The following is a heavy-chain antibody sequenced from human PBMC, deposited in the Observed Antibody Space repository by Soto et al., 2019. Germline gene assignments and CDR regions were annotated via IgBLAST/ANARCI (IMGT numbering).Heavy chain of an antibody. CDR1: CCSISNYY. Sequence: PSVTLSLTCPFACCSISNYYWNRIGHSPGKGLEWIGYIYSSGSTHYNPSLQNRVTISIDTSKNQVSLKVNSVTAADTAVYYCARDHPHSYGVYYFDYWGQGTPVTVS. D-gene: IGHD5-18*01. V-gene: IGHV4-59*01. CDR2: IYSSGST. J-gene: IGHJ4*02. CDR3: ARDHPHSYGVYYFDY.